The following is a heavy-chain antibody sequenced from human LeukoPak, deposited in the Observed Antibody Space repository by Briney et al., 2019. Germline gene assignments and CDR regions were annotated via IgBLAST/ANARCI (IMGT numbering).Heavy chain of an antibody. CDR2: IYHSGST. V-gene: IGHV4-59*08. CDR3: ARHSRYGSGFDY. J-gene: IGHJ4*02. CDR1: GGPISSYY. D-gene: IGHD3-10*01. Sequence: PSETLSLTCTVSGGPISSYYWSWIRQPPGKGLEWIGYIYHSGSTNYNPSLKSRVTISVDTSKNQVSLKLSSVTAADTAVYYCARHSRYGSGFDYWGQGTLVTVSS.